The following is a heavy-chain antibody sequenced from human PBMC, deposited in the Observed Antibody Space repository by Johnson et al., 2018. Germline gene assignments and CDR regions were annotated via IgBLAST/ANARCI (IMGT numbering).Heavy chain of an antibody. Sequence: VQLVESGGGLVQPGGSLRLPCATSGFTFRTKYMSWVRQAPGKGLEWISVIYSDDATYYADSVRGRFTSARDNSKDTLLLQMNSLRTEDTAVYYCAIMGHYGDNGFYIWGQGTMVTVSS. J-gene: IGHJ3*02. D-gene: IGHD4-17*01. CDR3: AIMGHYGDNGFYI. V-gene: IGHV3-66*02. CDR1: GFTFRTKY. CDR2: IYSDDAT.